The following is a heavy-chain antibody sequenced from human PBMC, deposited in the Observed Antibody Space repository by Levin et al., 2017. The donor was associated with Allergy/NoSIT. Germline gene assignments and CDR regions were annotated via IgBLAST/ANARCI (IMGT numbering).Heavy chain of an antibody. D-gene: IGHD2-2*01. V-gene: IGHV4-59*08. CDR1: GGSIRSGY. Sequence: SQTLSLTCTVSGGSIRSGYWSWIRQPPGKGLEWIGNIHYNGNTNYNPSLKSRVTISLDTSKSQFSLKLTSVTAADTAMYYCARRSASAWNYYDYWGQGTLVTVSS. CDR2: IHYNGNT. J-gene: IGHJ4*02. CDR3: ARRSASAWNYYDY.